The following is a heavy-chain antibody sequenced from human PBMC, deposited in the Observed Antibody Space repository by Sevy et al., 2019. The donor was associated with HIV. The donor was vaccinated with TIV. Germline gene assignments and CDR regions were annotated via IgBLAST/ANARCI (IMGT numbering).Heavy chain of an antibody. J-gene: IGHJ4*02. D-gene: IGHD6-13*01. V-gene: IGHV3-23*01. Sequence: GGSRRLSCAASGFTFSSYAMSWVRQAPGKGLEWVSAISGSGGSTYYADSVKGRFTISRDNSKNTLYLQMNSLRAEDTAVYYCAKWYLGQNYFDYWGQGTLVTVSS. CDR1: GFTFSSYA. CDR3: AKWYLGQNYFDY. CDR2: ISGSGGST.